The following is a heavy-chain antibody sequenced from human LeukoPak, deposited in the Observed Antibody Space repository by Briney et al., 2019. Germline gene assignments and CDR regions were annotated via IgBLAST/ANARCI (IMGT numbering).Heavy chain of an antibody. J-gene: IGHJ4*02. Sequence: SGGSLRLSCAASGFTFSDYDIHWVRQATGKGLEWVSAIGTAGDTYYTGSVKGRFTISRENAKNSLYLQMNSLRAGDTAVYYCARVAKERVGGVYYFDYWGQGTLVTVSS. CDR2: IGTAGDT. V-gene: IGHV3-13*01. D-gene: IGHD1-1*01. CDR1: GFTFSDYD. CDR3: ARVAKERVGGVYYFDY.